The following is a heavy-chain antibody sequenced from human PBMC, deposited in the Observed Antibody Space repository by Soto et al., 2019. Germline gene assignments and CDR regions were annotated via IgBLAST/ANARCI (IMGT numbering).Heavy chain of an antibody. CDR2: ISAYTGNT. Sequence: QVQLVQSGAEVKKPGASVKVSCKASGYTFTSYGISWVRPAPGQGLEWMGWISAYTGNTNYAQKLQGRVTMTKDTSTSTAYMELRSLRSDDTAVYYCATALDHCSGGSCYVCGYWGQGTLVTVSS. CDR1: GYTFTSYG. CDR3: ATALDHCSGGSCYVCGY. V-gene: IGHV1-18*01. J-gene: IGHJ4*02. D-gene: IGHD2-15*01.